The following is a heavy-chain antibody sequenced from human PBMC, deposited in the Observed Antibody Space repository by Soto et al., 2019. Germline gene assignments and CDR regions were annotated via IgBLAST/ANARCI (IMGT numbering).Heavy chain of an antibody. V-gene: IGHV1-69*02. Sequence: QVQLVQSGAEVKKPGSSVKVSCKASGGTFSSYTISWVRQAPGQGLEWMGRIIPILGIANYAQKFQGRVTITADKSTSTAYMELSRLRSEDTAVYYCARNGGYSSSWLVSWGQGTLVTVSS. D-gene: IGHD6-13*01. CDR3: ARNGGYSSSWLVS. CDR2: IIPILGIA. CDR1: GGTFSSYT. J-gene: IGHJ5*02.